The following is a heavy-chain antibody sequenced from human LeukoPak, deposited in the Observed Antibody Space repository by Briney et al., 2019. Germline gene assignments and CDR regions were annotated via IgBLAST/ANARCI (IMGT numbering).Heavy chain of an antibody. V-gene: IGHV3-21*01. Sequence: GGSLRLSCAASGFTFSYYSMNWVRQAPGKGLEWVSSIGSTSSYIYYADSVKGRFTISRDNAKSSLYLQMNSLRAEDTAVYYCARDVTGDYYMDVWGKGTTVTVSS. CDR2: IGSTSSYI. D-gene: IGHD1-20*01. J-gene: IGHJ6*03. CDR3: ARDVTGDYYMDV. CDR1: GFTFSYYS.